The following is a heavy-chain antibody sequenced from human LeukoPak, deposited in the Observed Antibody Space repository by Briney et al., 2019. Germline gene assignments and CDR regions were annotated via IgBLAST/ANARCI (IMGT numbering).Heavy chain of an antibody. V-gene: IGHV4-38-2*02. Sequence: SETLSLTCTVSGYSISSGYYWGWIRQPPGKGLEWIGSIYHSGSTYYNPSLKSRVTISVDTSKNQFSLKLSSVTAADTAVYYCARHARYSSSFDYWGQGTLVTVSS. CDR2: IYHSGST. CDR3: ARHARYSSSFDY. D-gene: IGHD6-6*01. J-gene: IGHJ4*02. CDR1: GYSISSGYY.